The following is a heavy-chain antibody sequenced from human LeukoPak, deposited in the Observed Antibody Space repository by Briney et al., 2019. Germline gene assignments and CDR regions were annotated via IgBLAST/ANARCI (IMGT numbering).Heavy chain of an antibody. CDR3: AKEPAEFYDYGNYFDY. D-gene: IGHD4-17*01. Sequence: GGSLRLSCAASGFTFSSYGMHWVRQAPGKGLEWVAFIRYDGSNKYYADSVKGRFTISRDNSKNTLYLQMNSLRAEDTAVYYCAKEPAEFYDYGNYFDYWGQGTLVTVSS. V-gene: IGHV3-30*02. CDR2: IRYDGSNK. CDR1: GFTFSSYG. J-gene: IGHJ4*02.